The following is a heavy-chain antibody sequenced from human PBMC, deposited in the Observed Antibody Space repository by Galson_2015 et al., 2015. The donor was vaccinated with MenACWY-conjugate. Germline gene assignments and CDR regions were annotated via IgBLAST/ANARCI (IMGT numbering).Heavy chain of an antibody. Sequence: SLRLSCAASGFTFSDYDMSWIRQAPGKGLEWVSYISSGGSSINHADFVKGRFTISRDNAKNSQYLQMNSLRAEDTAVYYCARVGGAAKEFDYWGQGTLVTVSS. CDR2: ISSGGSSI. CDR3: ARVGGAAKEFDY. CDR1: GFTFSDYD. V-gene: IGHV3-11*01. D-gene: IGHD2-15*01. J-gene: IGHJ4*02.